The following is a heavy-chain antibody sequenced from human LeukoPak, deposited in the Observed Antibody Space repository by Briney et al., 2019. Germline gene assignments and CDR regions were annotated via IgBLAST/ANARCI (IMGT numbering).Heavy chain of an antibody. J-gene: IGHJ6*03. D-gene: IGHD1-20*01. V-gene: IGHV4-34*01. CDR2: IDHSGGS. Sequence: PSETLSLTCAVFGGSFSGYYWTWIRQPPGKGLEWIGEIDHSGGSNYNPSLTSRVTISLDTSKNQLSLKLTSVTAADTVDIYGGRAEIPTEYNWNAGKGFNYCYLDVGGKGTTVIAS. CDR1: GGSFSGYY. CDR3: GRAEIPTEYNWNAGKGFNYCYLDV.